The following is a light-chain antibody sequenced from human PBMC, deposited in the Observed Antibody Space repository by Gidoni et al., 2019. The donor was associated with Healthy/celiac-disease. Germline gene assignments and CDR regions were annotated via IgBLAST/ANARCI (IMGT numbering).Light chain of an antibody. Sequence: SYDLTQPPSVSVSPGKTARITCSGDALPKQYAYWYQKKPGQAPVLVIDKDSERTAGIHERCSGSSSGTTVTLTIRGVQAEDEDDYYWQSADSSGTYVFGTGTKVTVL. J-gene: IGLJ1*01. V-gene: IGLV3-25*03. CDR2: KDS. CDR3: QSADSSGTYV. CDR1: ALPKQY.